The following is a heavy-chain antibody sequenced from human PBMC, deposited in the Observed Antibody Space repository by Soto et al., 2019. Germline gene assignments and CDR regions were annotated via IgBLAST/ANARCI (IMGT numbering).Heavy chain of an antibody. CDR3: ARWGNWKVADY. D-gene: IGHD3-16*01. V-gene: IGHV3-33*01. Sequence: LRLSCAASGLTFSSHGMHWVRQAPGKGLEWVAVIWYDGSNKYYADSVKGRFTISRGNSKNMLYLEMNSLRAEDTAVYYCARWGNWKVADYWGQGTLVTVS. J-gene: IGHJ4*02. CDR1: GLTFSSHG. CDR2: IWYDGSNK.